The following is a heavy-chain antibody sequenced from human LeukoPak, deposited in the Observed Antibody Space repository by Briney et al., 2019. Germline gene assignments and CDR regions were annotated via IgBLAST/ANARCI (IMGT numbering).Heavy chain of an antibody. Sequence: GGSLRLSCAASGISFSAHGMHWVRQAPGKGLEWVAIIRFDGSNIHYADSVKGRFTISRDNSKNTLYLQMNSLRAEDTAVYYCVRDGEGATTYFGYFDHWGQGNLVTVSS. J-gene: IGHJ4*02. CDR1: GISFSAHG. V-gene: IGHV3-33*01. CDR3: VRDGEGATTYFGYFDH. CDR2: IRFDGSNI. D-gene: IGHD1-26*01.